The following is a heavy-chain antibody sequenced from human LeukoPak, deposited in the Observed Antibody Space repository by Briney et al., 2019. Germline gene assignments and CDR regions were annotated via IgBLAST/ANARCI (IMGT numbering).Heavy chain of an antibody. CDR1: GYSISSGYY. Sequence: SETLSLTCTVSGYSISSGYYWGWIRQPPGKGLEWIGSIYHSGSTYYNPSLKSRVTTSVDTSKNQFSLKLSSVTAADTAVYYCARGGVADYDFWSGLHNWFDPWGQGTLVTVSS. CDR2: IYHSGST. V-gene: IGHV4-38-2*02. CDR3: ARGGVADYDFWSGLHNWFDP. J-gene: IGHJ5*02. D-gene: IGHD3-3*01.